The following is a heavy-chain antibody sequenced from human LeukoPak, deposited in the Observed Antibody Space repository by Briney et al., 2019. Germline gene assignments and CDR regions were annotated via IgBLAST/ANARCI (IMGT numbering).Heavy chain of an antibody. Sequence: PGGSLRLSCAASGFTFSSYGMHWVRQAPGKGLEWVAVISYDGSNKYYADSVKGRFTISRDNSKNTLYLQMNSLRAEDTAVYYCAKGGPYYYDSSGYLPRYWGQGNLVTVSS. CDR2: ISYDGSNK. CDR3: AKGGPYYYDSSGYLPRY. V-gene: IGHV3-30*18. D-gene: IGHD3-22*01. J-gene: IGHJ4*02. CDR1: GFTFSSYG.